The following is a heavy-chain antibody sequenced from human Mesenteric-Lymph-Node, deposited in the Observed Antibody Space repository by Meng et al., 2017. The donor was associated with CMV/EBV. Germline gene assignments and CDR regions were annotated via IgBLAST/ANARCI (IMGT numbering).Heavy chain of an antibody. CDR2: INEDGSLT. CDR1: GFTLSRYW. CDR3: ARDLAGRDDY. Sequence: GGSLRLSCAASGFTLSRYWMHWVRQVPGKGLVWASRINEDGSLTNYADAVEGRFTISRDNAKNTLFLQMNSLRAEDTAVYYCARDLAGRDDYWGPGTLVTVSS. J-gene: IGHJ4*02. V-gene: IGHV3-74*01. D-gene: IGHD3-10*01.